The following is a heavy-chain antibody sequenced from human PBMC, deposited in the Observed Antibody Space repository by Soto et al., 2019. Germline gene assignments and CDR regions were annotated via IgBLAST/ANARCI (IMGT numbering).Heavy chain of an antibody. CDR2: IIPILGIA. D-gene: IGHD2-15*01. V-gene: IGHV1-69*08. CDR3: ARDCSGGSCYSVGWFDP. CDR1: GGTFSSYT. Sequence: QVQLVQSGAEVKKPGSSVKVSCKASGGTFSSYTISWVRQAPGQGLEWMGRIIPILGIANYAQKFQGRVTSTADKSTSTAYMELSSLRSEDKAVYYCARDCSGGSCYSVGWFDPWGQGTLVTVSS. J-gene: IGHJ5*02.